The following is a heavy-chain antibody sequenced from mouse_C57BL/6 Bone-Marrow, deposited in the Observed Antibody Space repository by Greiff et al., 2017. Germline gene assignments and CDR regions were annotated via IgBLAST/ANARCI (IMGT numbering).Heavy chain of an antibody. J-gene: IGHJ2*01. D-gene: IGHD2-1*01. V-gene: IGHV5-16*01. Sequence: DVQLVESEGGLVQPGSSMKLSCTASGFTFSDYYMAWVRQVPEKGLEWVANINYDGSSTYYLDSLKSRFIISRDNAKNILYLQMGSLKSEDTATYYCARLYFYFDYWGQGTTLTVSS. CDR2: INYDGSST. CDR1: GFTFSDYY. CDR3: ARLYFYFDY.